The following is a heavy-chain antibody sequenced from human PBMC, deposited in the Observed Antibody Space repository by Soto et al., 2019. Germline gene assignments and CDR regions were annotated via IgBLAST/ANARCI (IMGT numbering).Heavy chain of an antibody. CDR1: GFSFSSCE. CDR3: ASKIVTPGYHYYDY. D-gene: IGHD3-9*01. Sequence: GGSLRLSCAASGFSFSSCEMSWVRQAPGKGLEWVSYISGSGTSTQYSGSVKGRFTISRDNAKNSLHLQMNSLGAEDTAVYYCASKIVTPGYHYYDYWGQGTLVTVSS. CDR2: ISGSGTST. J-gene: IGHJ4*02. V-gene: IGHV3-48*03.